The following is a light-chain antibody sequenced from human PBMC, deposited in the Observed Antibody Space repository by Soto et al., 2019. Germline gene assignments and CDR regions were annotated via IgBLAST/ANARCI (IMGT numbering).Light chain of an antibody. CDR3: QQYGALPPS. CDR1: QTVSNTY. V-gene: IGKV3-20*01. Sequence: EIVLTQFPGALPLSPGERVTLSCRASQTVSNTYSAWYQQKSGQAPKFLIYGASNRATGIPGRFSGSGSWTVFTLSISRLEPEDCAVYYCQQYGALPPSFGGGTKVAIK. J-gene: IGKJ4*01. CDR2: GAS.